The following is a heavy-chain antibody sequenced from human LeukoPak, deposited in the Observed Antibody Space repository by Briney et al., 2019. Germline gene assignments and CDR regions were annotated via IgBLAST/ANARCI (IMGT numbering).Heavy chain of an antibody. CDR1: GGSVSSYX. CDR3: ASLRGYSGYDPFDY. J-gene: IGHJ4*02. Sequence: PSETLSLTCTVSGGSVSSYXXTWIXXXXXXXXXXXGYIYYSGSTNYNPSLKSRVTISVDTSKNQFSLKLSSVTAADTAVYYCASLRGYSGYDPFDYWGQGALVTVSS. V-gene: IGHV4-59*08. CDR2: IYYSGST. D-gene: IGHD5-12*01.